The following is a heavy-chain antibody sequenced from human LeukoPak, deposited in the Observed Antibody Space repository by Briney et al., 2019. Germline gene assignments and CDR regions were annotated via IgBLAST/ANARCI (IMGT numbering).Heavy chain of an antibody. D-gene: IGHD6-19*01. CDR2: IKQDGSEK. J-gene: IGHJ4*02. V-gene: IGHV3-7*01. CDR1: GFTFSSYW. Sequence: QPGGSLRLSCAASGFTFSSYWMSWVRQAPGKGLEWVANIKQDGSEKYYVDSVKGRFTISRDNAKNSLYLQMNSLRAEDTAVYYCARVTQQWLVIFDYWGQGTLVTVSS. CDR3: ARVTQQWLVIFDY.